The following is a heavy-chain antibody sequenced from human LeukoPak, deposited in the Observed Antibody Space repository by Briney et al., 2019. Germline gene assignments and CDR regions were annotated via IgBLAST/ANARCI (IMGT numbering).Heavy chain of an antibody. CDR3: AREDGYNFRVIDY. J-gene: IGHJ4*02. Sequence: SETLSLTCTVSGVSTSSYYWTWIRQPPGQGLEWIGYVYYSGSTNYNPSLKSRVSISIDTSKNQFSLNLSSVTATDTAVYYCAREDGYNFRVIDYWGQGTLVTVSS. D-gene: IGHD5-24*01. CDR2: VYYSGST. CDR1: GVSTSSYY. V-gene: IGHV4-59*01.